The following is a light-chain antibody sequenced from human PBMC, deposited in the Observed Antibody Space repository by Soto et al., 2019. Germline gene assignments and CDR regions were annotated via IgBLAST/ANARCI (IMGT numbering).Light chain of an antibody. J-gene: IGLJ2*01. V-gene: IGLV2-8*01. CDR1: SSDVGGYNY. CDR2: EVN. CDR3: SSSAGSNNVV. Sequence: QSALTQPPSASGSPGQSVTISCTGTSSDVGGYNYVSWYQQHPGKAPKLIIYEVNKRPSGVPDRFSGSKSGNTASLTVSGLQTEDEADYYCSSSAGSNNVVFGGGTQLTVL.